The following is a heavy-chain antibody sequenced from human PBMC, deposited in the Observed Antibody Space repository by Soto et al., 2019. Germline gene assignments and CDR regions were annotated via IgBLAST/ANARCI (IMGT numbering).Heavy chain of an antibody. CDR2: ISYDGSNK. CDR1: GFTFSSYA. CDR3: ARRCPHIQLWLRASGNCYDY. V-gene: IGHV3-30-3*01. J-gene: IGHJ4*02. Sequence: QVQLVESGGGVVQPGRSLRLSCAASGFTFSSYAMHWVRQAPGKGLEWVAVISYDGSNKYYADSVKGRFTISRDNSKNTXYXEMNSLRAEDTAVYYCARRCPHIQLWLRASGNCYDYWGQGTLVTVSS. D-gene: IGHD5-18*01.